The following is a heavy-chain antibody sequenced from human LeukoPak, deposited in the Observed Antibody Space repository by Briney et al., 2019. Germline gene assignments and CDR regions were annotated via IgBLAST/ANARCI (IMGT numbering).Heavy chain of an antibody. J-gene: IGHJ4*02. D-gene: IGHD3-16*01. Sequence: PSETLSLTCTVSGGSISRSNYYWGWIRQPPGKGLEWIGSINYSGNTYYNPSLKSRASIFVDTSKNQFSLKLTSVTAVDTAVYYCARLTPGMGGLAGAFDYWGQGTLVTVSS. CDR3: ARLTPGMGGLAGAFDY. V-gene: IGHV4-39*01. CDR2: INYSGNT. CDR1: GGSISRSNYY.